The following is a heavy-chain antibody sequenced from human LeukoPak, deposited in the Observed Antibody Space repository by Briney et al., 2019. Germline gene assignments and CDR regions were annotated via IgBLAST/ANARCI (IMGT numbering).Heavy chain of an antibody. V-gene: IGHV3-15*07. CDR3: TTRVVTTNDF. D-gene: IGHD2-21*02. CDR1: GFTFSNAW. J-gene: IGHJ4*02. Sequence: PRGSLRPSCAASGFTFSNAWMNWVRHAPGKGLEWVGRIKTKAEGGPTVYAVPVRGRFTNSRDDSKKTLFLQIDSLKTEDTAVYYCTTRVVTTNDFWGQGTLVTVSS. CDR2: IKTKAEGGPT.